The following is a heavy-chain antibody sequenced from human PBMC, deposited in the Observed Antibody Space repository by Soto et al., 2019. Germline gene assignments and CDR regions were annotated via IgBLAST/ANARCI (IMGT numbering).Heavy chain of an antibody. V-gene: IGHV4-4*07. D-gene: IGHD1-1*01. CDR2: IYATGTT. J-gene: IGHJ5*02. CDR1: GASISGYY. Sequence: SETLSLTCTVSGASISGYYLSWIRKSAGKGLEWIGRIYATGTTDYNPSLKSRVMMSVDTSKKQFSLKLRSVTAADTAVYYCVRDGTKTLRDWFDPWGQGISVTVYS. CDR3: VRDGTKTLRDWFDP.